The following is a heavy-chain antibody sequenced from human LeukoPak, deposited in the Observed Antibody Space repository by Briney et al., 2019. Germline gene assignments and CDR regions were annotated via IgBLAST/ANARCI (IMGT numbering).Heavy chain of an antibody. CDR3: TRKRWLHTAFDI. V-gene: IGHV3-49*04. J-gene: IGHJ3*02. CDR1: GFTFSDHY. CDR2: IRGKTYGETT. D-gene: IGHD5-24*01. Sequence: QSGGSLRLSCAASGFTFSDHYMDWVRQAPGKELEWITFIRGKTYGETTEYAASVKGRFTISRDDSKSIAYLQMNSLKTEDTAVYYCTRKRWLHTAFDIWGQGTMVTVSS.